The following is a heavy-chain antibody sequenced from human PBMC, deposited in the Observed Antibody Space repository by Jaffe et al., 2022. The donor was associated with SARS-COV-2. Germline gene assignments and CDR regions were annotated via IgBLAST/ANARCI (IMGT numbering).Heavy chain of an antibody. CDR2: IYFSETV. V-gene: IGHV4-39*01. CDR3: ASLFLDYDALTGYYYYFDY. CDR1: GGSISNSNYY. D-gene: IGHD3-9*01. Sequence: QLQLQESGPGLVKPSETLSLTCTVSGGSISNSNYYWGWIRQPPGKGLEWIGSIYFSETVYCNPSLESRVTISVDTSKNQFSLKLSSVTAADTAVYYCASLFLDYDALTGYYYYFDYWGQGTLVTVSS. J-gene: IGHJ4*02.